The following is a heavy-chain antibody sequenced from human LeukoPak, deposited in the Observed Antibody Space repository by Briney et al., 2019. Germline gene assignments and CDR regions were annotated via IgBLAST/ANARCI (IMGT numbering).Heavy chain of an antibody. V-gene: IGHV3-7*03. CDR2: INKDRSEK. CDR3: ATYTQHFGAPGGADY. CDR1: RFTFRGYA. Sequence: GGSLRLSCVVSRFTFRGYAMRWVRQAPGKGLEWVAAINKDRSEKRYVDSVKGRFTISRDNSRNSVYLQMTSLRAEDTAVYYCATYTQHFGAPGGADYWGLGTLVTVSS. J-gene: IGHJ4*02. D-gene: IGHD2-8*02.